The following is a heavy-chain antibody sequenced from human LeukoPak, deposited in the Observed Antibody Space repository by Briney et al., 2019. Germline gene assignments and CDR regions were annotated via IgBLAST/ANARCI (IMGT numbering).Heavy chain of an antibody. D-gene: IGHD5-24*01. CDR1: GFTVSRNY. Sequence: GGSLRLSCAASGFTVSRNYMSWVRQAPGKGLEWVSVFYSDGRTYYADSVKGRFTISGDGSKNTLYLQMNSLRVEDTAVYYCASLEGWLQVWGQGTPVTVSS. CDR2: FYSDGRT. J-gene: IGHJ4*02. CDR3: ASLEGWLQV. V-gene: IGHV3-53*01.